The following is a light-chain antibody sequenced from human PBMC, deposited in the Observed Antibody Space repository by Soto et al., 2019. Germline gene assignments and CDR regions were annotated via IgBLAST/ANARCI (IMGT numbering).Light chain of an antibody. CDR3: QQYGSSPFT. CDR2: GAS. Sequence: EIVLTQSPGTLSLSPGERATLSCRASQSVSSSYLAWYQQNPGQAPRLLIYGASSRATGIPDRFSGSGSGTDFPLTISRLEPEDFAVYYCQQYGSSPFTFGPGTKVDIK. J-gene: IGKJ3*01. CDR1: QSVSSSY. V-gene: IGKV3-20*01.